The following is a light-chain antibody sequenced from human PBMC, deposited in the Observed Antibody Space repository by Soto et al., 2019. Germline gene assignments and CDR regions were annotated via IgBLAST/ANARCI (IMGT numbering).Light chain of an antibody. CDR2: AAS. J-gene: IGKJ1*01. Sequence: DIQMTQSPSSLSASVGDRDTITCRASQGISNYLAGYQQNPGKVPKLLIYAASTLQSGDTSRFSGNGSVTDVTLTISSLQPEDVATYYCQKYNSAPWTFGQGTKVEIK. CDR3: QKYNSAPWT. CDR1: QGISNY. V-gene: IGKV1-27*01.